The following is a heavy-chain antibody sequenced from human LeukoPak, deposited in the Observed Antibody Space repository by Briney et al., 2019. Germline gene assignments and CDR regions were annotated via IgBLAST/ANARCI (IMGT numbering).Heavy chain of an antibody. D-gene: IGHD2-15*01. V-gene: IGHV3-23*01. CDR2: ISGSGGST. J-gene: IGHJ5*02. Sequence: GGSLRLSCAASGFTFSSHAMSWVRQAPGKGLEWVSAISGSGGSTYYADSVKGRFTISRDNSKNTLYLQMNSLRAGDTAVYYCAKCRSVVAVNNWFDPWGQGTLVTVSS. CDR3: AKCRSVVAVNNWFDP. CDR1: GFTFSSHA.